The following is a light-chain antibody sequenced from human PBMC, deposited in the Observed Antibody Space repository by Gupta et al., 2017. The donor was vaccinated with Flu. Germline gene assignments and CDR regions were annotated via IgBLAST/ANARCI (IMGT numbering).Light chain of an antibody. CDR2: GNS. J-gene: IGLJ2*01. Sequence: QSVLTQPPPVSGDPGQRVTISGTGSSSNIGAGYDVHWYQPLPGTAPKLLIYGNSNRPSGLPDRFSGSKSGTSASLAITGLQAEDEADYYCQSYDSSLSGVVFGGGTKLTVL. CDR1: SSNIGAGYD. V-gene: IGLV1-40*01. CDR3: QSYDSSLSGVV.